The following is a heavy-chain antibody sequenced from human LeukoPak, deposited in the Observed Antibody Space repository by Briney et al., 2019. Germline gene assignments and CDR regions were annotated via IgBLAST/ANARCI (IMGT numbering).Heavy chain of an antibody. CDR1: GGSISSYY. CDR2: IYYSGST. D-gene: IGHD3-22*01. CDR3: ARVRSGYYYDSSGYAFDY. Sequence: SETLSLTCTVSGGSISSYYWSWIRQPPGKGLEWSGYIYYSGSTNYNPSLKSRVTISVDTSKNQFSLKLSSVTAADTAVYYCARVRSGYYYDSSGYAFDYWGQGALVTVSS. J-gene: IGHJ4*02. V-gene: IGHV4-59*01.